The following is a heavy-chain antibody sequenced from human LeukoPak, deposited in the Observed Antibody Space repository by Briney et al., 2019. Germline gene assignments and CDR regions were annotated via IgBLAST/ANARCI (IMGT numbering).Heavy chain of an antibody. CDR1: GYTFTSYA. Sequence: GASVKVSCEASGYTFTSYAMHWVRQAPGQRLEWMGWINAGSGNTKYSQKFQGRVTITRDTSASTAYMELSSLRSEDTAVYYCARDRYSGYSSTYFDYWGQGTLVTVSS. D-gene: IGHD6-13*01. V-gene: IGHV1-3*01. CDR3: ARDRYSGYSSTYFDY. CDR2: INAGSGNT. J-gene: IGHJ4*02.